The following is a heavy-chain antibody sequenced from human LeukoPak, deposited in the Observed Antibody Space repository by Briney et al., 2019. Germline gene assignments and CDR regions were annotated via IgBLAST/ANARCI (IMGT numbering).Heavy chain of an antibody. Sequence: SETLSLTCTVSGGSISSSSYYWGWIRQPPGKGLEWIGSIYYSGSTYYNPSLKSRVTISVDTSKNQFSLKLSSVTAADTAVYYRARHPLFQEWLSIGPFDYWGQGTLVTVSS. CDR2: IYYSGST. CDR1: GGSISSSSYY. J-gene: IGHJ4*02. D-gene: IGHD3-3*01. V-gene: IGHV4-39*01. CDR3: ARHPLFQEWLSIGPFDY.